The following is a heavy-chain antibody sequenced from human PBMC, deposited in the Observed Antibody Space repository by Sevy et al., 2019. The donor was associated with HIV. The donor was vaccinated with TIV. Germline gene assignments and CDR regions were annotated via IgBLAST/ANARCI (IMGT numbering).Heavy chain of an antibody. CDR3: AREGCTKPHDY. J-gene: IGHJ4*02. Sequence: GGSLRLSCAASGFTFSKYSMSWVRQPPGKGLEWVSTLSFGCGEINYADSVKARFTISRDNSKSCVYLQMNNLRPEDTAVYYCAREGCTKPHDYWGQGTLVTVSS. CDR1: GFTFSKYS. CDR2: LSFGCGEI. V-gene: IGHV3-23*01. D-gene: IGHD2-8*01.